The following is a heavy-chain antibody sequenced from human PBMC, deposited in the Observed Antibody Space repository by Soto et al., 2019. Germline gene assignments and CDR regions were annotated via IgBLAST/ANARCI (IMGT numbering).Heavy chain of an antibody. CDR3: VRDYYGSGSYWNFDY. D-gene: IGHD3-10*01. Sequence: GASVKVSCKASGGTFSSYAISWVRQAPGQGLEWMGGIIPIFGTANYAQKFQGRVTITADESTSTAYMELSSLRSEDTAVYYCVRDYYGSGSYWNFDYWGQGTLVTVSS. CDR2: IIPIFGTA. CDR1: GGTFSSYA. V-gene: IGHV1-69*13. J-gene: IGHJ4*02.